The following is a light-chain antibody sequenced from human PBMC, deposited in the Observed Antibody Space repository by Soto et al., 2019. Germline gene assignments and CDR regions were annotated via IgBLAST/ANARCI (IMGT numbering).Light chain of an antibody. CDR2: GAS. V-gene: IGKV3-20*01. CDR1: QSVSSSY. J-gene: IGKJ1*01. CDR3: QQYGSSPQWT. Sequence: EIVLTQSPGTLSLSPGERATLSCRASQSVSSSYLAWYQQKPGQAPRLLIYGASNRATGIPDRFRGSGSGTDFTLTISRLEPEDFAVYYCQQYGSSPQWTFGQGTKVEIK.